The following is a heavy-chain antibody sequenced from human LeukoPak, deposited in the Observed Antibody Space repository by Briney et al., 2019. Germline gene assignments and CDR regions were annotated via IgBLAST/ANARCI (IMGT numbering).Heavy chain of an antibody. CDR1: GFTFSSYG. J-gene: IGHJ3*02. Sequence: GGSLRLSCAASGFTFSSYGMHWVRQAPGKGLEWVAVISYDGSNKYYADSVKGRFTISRDNSKNTLYLQMNSLRAEDTAVYYCAKLASSAASESHAFDIWGQGTMVTVSS. V-gene: IGHV3-30*18. D-gene: IGHD2-2*01. CDR3: AKLASSAASESHAFDI. CDR2: ISYDGSNK.